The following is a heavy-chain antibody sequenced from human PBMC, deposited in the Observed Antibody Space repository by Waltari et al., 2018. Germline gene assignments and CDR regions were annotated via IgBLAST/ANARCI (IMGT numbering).Heavy chain of an antibody. CDR2: IYYSGST. CDR1: GGSISSYY. V-gene: IGHV4-59*01. Sequence: QVQLQESGPGLVKPSETLSLTCTVSGGSISSYYWSWIRQPPGKGLEWIGYIYYSGSTNYNPSLKSRVTRSVDTSKNQFSLKLSSVTAADTDVYYCARINMVRGVFIPFDYWGQGTLVIVSS. D-gene: IGHD3-10*01. CDR3: ARINMVRGVFIPFDY. J-gene: IGHJ4*02.